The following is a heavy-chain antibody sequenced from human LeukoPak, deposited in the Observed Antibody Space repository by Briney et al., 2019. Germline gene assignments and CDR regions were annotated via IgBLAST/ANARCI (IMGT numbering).Heavy chain of an antibody. D-gene: IGHD6-13*01. Sequence: GGSLRLACAASGFTFSSYAMSWVRQAPGKGLEWVSAISGSGGSTYYADSVKGRFTISRDNSKNTLYLQMNSLRAEDTAVYYCAKASPRQQLIPVGFDYWGQGTLVTVSS. CDR1: GFTFSSYA. CDR2: ISGSGGST. V-gene: IGHV3-23*01. CDR3: AKASPRQQLIPVGFDY. J-gene: IGHJ4*02.